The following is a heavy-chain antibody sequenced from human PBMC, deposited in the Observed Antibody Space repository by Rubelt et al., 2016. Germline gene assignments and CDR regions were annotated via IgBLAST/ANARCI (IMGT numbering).Heavy chain of an antibody. CDR1: GGSISSSSYY. Sequence: QLQLQESGPGLVKPSETLSLTCTVSGGSISSSSYYWGWIRQPPGKGLEWIGSISYSGSTFYNPSPKSRVTISVDTSKNQFSLKLISVTAADTAVYFCASFLRGYYYYGMDVWGQGTTVTVSS. D-gene: IGHD2/OR15-2a*01. CDR3: ASFLRGYYYYGMDV. J-gene: IGHJ6*02. CDR2: ISYSGST. V-gene: IGHV4-39*01.